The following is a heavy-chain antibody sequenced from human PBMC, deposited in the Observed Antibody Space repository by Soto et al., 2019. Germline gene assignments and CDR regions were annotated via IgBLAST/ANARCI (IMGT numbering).Heavy chain of an antibody. CDR1: CDTFNFYS. D-gene: IGHD3-10*01. J-gene: IGHJ4*02. Sequence: QVQLVQSGAEVKRPGSSVKVSCKASCDTFNFYSINWVRQAPGLGLEWMGRVNPIVSMSNYAQKFQGRVTMTADKSTSTAYMELSSLRSEDTAIYASSYGSGYRAFDYWGQGALVTVSS. CDR3: SYGSGYRAFDY. V-gene: IGHV1-69*02. CDR2: VNPIVSMS.